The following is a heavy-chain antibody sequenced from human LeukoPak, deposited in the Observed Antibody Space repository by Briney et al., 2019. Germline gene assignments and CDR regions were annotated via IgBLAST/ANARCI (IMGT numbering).Heavy chain of an antibody. Sequence: TASETLSLTCTVSGGSISSYYWSWIRQPAGKGLEWIGRIYTSGSTNYNPSLKSRVTMSVDTSKNQFSLKLSSVTAADTAVYYCARFGVPGDTTLSGDYWGQGTLVTVSS. D-gene: IGHD3-10*01. V-gene: IGHV4-4*07. CDR3: ARFGVPGDTTLSGDY. J-gene: IGHJ4*02. CDR1: GGSISSYY. CDR2: IYTSGST.